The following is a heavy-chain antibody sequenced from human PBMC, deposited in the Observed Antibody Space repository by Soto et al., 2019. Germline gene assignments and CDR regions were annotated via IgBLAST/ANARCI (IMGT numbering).Heavy chain of an antibody. CDR1: GYTFTGYY. Sequence: AAVKVSCKASGYTFTGYYIHWVRQAPGQGLEWMGWINPNSGGTKYAPKFQGGVTMTRDTSITTAYMELSRLRSGDTAVYCCAREPATAKPEGVDFWGQGTLVTVSS. CDR3: AREPATAKPEGVDF. D-gene: IGHD1-1*01. J-gene: IGHJ4*02. V-gene: IGHV1-2*02. CDR2: INPNSGGT.